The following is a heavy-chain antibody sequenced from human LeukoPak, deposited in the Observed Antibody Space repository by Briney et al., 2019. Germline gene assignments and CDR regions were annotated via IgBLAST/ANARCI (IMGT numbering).Heavy chain of an antibody. D-gene: IGHD3-9*01. V-gene: IGHV3-11*01. CDR1: GFTFSDYY. CDR3: ARVLSPIFLYGMDV. Sequence: GGSLRLSCAASGFTFSDYYMSWIRQAPGKGLEWVSYISSSGSTIYYADPVKGRFTISRDNAKNSLYLQMNSLRAEDTVVYYCARVLSPIFLYGMDVWGQGTTVTVSS. J-gene: IGHJ6*02. CDR2: ISSSGSTI.